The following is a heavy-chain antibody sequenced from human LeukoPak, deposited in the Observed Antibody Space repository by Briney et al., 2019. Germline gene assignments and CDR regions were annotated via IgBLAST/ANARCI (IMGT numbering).Heavy chain of an antibody. J-gene: IGHJ4*02. CDR1: GFTFSSYG. V-gene: IGHV3-30*02. Sequence: GGSLRLSCAASGFTFSSYGMHWVRQAPGKGLELVAFIRYDGSNKYYADSVKGRFTISRDNSKNTLYLQMNSLRAEDTAVYYCANLLGYCTNGVCREFDYWGQGTLVTVSS. CDR3: ANLLGYCTNGVCREFDY. D-gene: IGHD2-8*01. CDR2: IRYDGSNK.